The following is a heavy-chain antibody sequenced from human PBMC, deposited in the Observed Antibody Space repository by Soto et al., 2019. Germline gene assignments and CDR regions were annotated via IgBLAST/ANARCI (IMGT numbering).Heavy chain of an antibody. J-gene: IGHJ4*02. CDR1: GYIMTTYG. CDR3: ARGTYFDY. Sequence: QVQLVQSGTEVKKPGASVKVSCKASGYIMTTYGVSWVRQAPGQGLEWVGWISAYNDHTNYAQKFQGRVTMTTDTSTSTAHMELRSLGSDDRAVYYCARGTYFDYCGQGTLVTVSS. V-gene: IGHV1-18*01. CDR2: ISAYNDHT. D-gene: IGHD1-1*01.